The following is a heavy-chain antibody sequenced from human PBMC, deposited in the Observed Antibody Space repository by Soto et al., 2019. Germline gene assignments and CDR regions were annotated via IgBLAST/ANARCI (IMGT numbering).Heavy chain of an antibody. D-gene: IGHD1-20*01. V-gene: IGHV3-11*01. CDR3: AREPLTGTTYYYYYGMDV. J-gene: IGHJ6*02. CDR2: ISSSGSTI. CDR1: GFTFSDYY. Sequence: QVQLVESGGGLVKPGGSLRLSCAASGFTFSDYYMSWIRQAPGKGREWVSYISSSGSTIYYADSVKGRFTISRDNTKNSLYLQMNSLRAEDTAVYYCAREPLTGTTYYYYYGMDVWGQGTTVTVSS.